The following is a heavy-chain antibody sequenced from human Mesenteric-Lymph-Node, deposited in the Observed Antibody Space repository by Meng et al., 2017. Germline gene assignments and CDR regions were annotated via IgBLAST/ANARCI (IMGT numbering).Heavy chain of an antibody. J-gene: IGHJ5*02. V-gene: IGHV1-2*06. CDR2: IDPKRGGT. D-gene: IGHD3-16*01. CDR1: GYTFTDHY. CDR3: ARDVLNNWFDP. Sequence: QVQLVQSGAEVKKPGASVKVSCKASGYTFTDHYMHWVRQAPGQGLEWMGRIDPKRGGTKYARKFQGRVTMTRDTSISTAYMELSRLRSDDTAVYYCARDVLNNWFDPWGQGTLVTVSS.